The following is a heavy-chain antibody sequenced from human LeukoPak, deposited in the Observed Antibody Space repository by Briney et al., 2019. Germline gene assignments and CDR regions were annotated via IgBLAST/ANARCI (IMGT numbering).Heavy chain of an antibody. CDR1: GFTFSSYA. CDR2: ISYDGSNK. Sequence: PGGSLRLSCAASGFTFSSYAMHWVRQAPGKGLEWVVVISYDGSNKYYADSVKGRFTISRDNPKNTLYLQMNSLRVEDTAVYYCAKRKGGHGSGSFDYWGQGTVVTVSS. J-gene: IGHJ4*02. V-gene: IGHV3-30-3*01. D-gene: IGHD3-10*01. CDR3: AKRKGGHGSGSFDY.